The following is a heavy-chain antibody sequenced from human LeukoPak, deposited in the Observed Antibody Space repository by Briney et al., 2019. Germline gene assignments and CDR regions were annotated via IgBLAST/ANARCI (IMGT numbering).Heavy chain of an antibody. CDR1: GFTFSSYS. J-gene: IGHJ3*02. Sequence: GGSLRLSCAASGFTFSSYSMNWVRQAPGKGLEWVSYISSSSSTIYYADSVKGRFTISRDNAKNSLYLQMNSLRAEDTAVYYCARGTQKYAFDIWGQGTMVTVSS. CDR3: ARGTQKYAFDI. CDR2: ISSSSSTI. V-gene: IGHV3-48*04. D-gene: IGHD2-2*01.